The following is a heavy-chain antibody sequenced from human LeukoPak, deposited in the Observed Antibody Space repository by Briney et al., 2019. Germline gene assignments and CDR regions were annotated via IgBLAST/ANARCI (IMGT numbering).Heavy chain of an antibody. V-gene: IGHV5-51*01. D-gene: IGHD4-23*01. Sequence: GESLKISCKGSGYSFTSYWIGWVRQMPGKGLEWMGIIYPGDSDTRYSPSFQGQVTISANKSISTAYLQWSSLKASDTAMYYCARWGDYGGPKIHYGMDVWGQGTTVTVSS. CDR3: ARWGDYGGPKIHYGMDV. CDR2: IYPGDSDT. CDR1: GYSFTSYW. J-gene: IGHJ6*02.